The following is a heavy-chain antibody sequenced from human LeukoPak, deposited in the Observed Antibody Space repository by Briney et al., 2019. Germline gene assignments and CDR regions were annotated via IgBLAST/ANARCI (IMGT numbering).Heavy chain of an antibody. J-gene: IGHJ4*02. CDR3: ARDWEANPTVTSHPQGY. V-gene: IGHV3-48*04. CDR1: GFTFSSYS. CDR2: ISSSSSTI. Sequence: GGSLRLSCAASGFTFSSYSMNWVRQAPGKGLEWVSYISSSSSTIYYADSVKGRFTISRDNAKNSLYLQMNSLRAEDTAVYYCARDWEANPTVTSHPQGYWGQGTLVTVSS. D-gene: IGHD4-17*01.